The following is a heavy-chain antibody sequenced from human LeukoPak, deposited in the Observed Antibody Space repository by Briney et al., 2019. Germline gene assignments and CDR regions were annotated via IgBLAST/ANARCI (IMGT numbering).Heavy chain of an antibody. J-gene: IGHJ4*02. CDR1: GFTFGDYA. Sequence: GGSLRLSCTASGFTFGDYAMSSFRQAPGKGLEWVGFIRSKAYGGTTEYAASVKGRFTISRDDSKSIAYLQMNSLKTEDTAVYYCTRDRRSHCSSTSCYKTLDYWGQGTLVTVSS. CDR3: TRDRRSHCSSTSCYKTLDY. D-gene: IGHD2-2*02. CDR2: IRSKAYGGTT. V-gene: IGHV3-49*03.